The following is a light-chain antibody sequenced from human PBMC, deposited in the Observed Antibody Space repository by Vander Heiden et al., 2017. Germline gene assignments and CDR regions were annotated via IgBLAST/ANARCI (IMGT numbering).Light chain of an antibody. CDR1: QSVLYSSNNKNY. CDR2: WAS. V-gene: IGKV4-1*01. CDR3: QQYYSTPPA. J-gene: IGKJ1*01. Sequence: DIVMTQSPDSLAVSLGERATINCNSSQSVLYSSNNKNYLAWYQQKPGQPPKLLIYWASTRESGVPDRFSGGGSGTDFTLTISSLQAEDVAVYYCQQYYSTPPAFGQGTKVEIK.